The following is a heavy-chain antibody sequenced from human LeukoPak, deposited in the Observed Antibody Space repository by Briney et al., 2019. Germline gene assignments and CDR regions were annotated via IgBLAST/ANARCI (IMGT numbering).Heavy chain of an antibody. D-gene: IGHD3-10*01. Sequence: GGSLRLSCAASGFTVSSNYMSRVRQAPGKGLEWVSIIYSGGSTYYADSVRGRFTISRDNSKNTLHLQMNSLRAEDTAAYYCARDETMVRGGPRPYWGQGTLVTISS. CDR3: ARDETMVRGGPRPY. J-gene: IGHJ4*02. CDR1: GFTVSSNY. V-gene: IGHV3-53*01. CDR2: IYSGGST.